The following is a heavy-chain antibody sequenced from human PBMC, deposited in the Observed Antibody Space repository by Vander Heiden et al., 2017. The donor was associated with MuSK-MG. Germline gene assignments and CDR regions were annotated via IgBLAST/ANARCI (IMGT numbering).Heavy chain of an antibody. Sequence: QVQLVESGGGVVQPGGSLRLSCVASEFIFSRYGMHWVRQAPGRGLEWVAFIQYDGSKKYYADSVKGRFSISRDNSKNTLYLQMNSLRAEDTAVYECAKHEATPSWGQGTLVTVS. J-gene: IGHJ5*02. D-gene: IGHD2-15*01. CDR2: IQYDGSKK. CDR3: AKHEATPS. V-gene: IGHV3-30*02. CDR1: EFIFSRYG.